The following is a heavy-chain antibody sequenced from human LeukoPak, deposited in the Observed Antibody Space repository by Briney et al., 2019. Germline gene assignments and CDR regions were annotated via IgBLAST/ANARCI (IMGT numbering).Heavy chain of an antibody. CDR1: GFTFSSYS. D-gene: IGHD6-13*01. CDR3: AKVGATAGTLRIEYFQH. J-gene: IGHJ1*01. Sequence: PGGSLRLSCAAFGFTFSSYSMNWVRQAPGKGLEWVSYISSSSSTIYYADSVKGRFTISRDNSKNTLYLQMNSLRAEDTAVYFCAKVGATAGTLRIEYFQHWGQGTLVTVSS. CDR2: ISSSSSTI. V-gene: IGHV3-48*01.